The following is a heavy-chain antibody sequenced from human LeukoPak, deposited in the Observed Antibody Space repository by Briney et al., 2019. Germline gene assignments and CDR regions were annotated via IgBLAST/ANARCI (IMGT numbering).Heavy chain of an antibody. Sequence: AGGSLRLSCAASGFTVGSTYISWVRQAPGKGLEWVSVIYSGGSTKYPDSVKARFTISRDNSKNTVYLQMSNRRAEDTAVYYWARAALDNWGQGTLVTVSS. CDR2: IYSGGST. CDR1: GFTVGSTY. CDR3: ARAALDN. V-gene: IGHV3-53*01. D-gene: IGHD6-25*01. J-gene: IGHJ4*02.